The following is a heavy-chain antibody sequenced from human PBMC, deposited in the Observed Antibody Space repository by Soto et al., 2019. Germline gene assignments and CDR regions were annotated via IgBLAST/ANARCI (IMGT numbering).Heavy chain of an antibody. CDR1: GFTFSGSA. Sequence: PGGSLRLSCAASGFTFSGSAIHWGRQASGKGLEWVGRIRSKANSYATAYAASVKGRFTISRDDSKNTAYLQMNSLKTEDTAVYYCTRQDSSSWLVFDPWGQGTLVTVSS. V-gene: IGHV3-73*01. CDR3: TRQDSSSWLVFDP. J-gene: IGHJ5*02. D-gene: IGHD6-13*01. CDR2: IRSKANSYAT.